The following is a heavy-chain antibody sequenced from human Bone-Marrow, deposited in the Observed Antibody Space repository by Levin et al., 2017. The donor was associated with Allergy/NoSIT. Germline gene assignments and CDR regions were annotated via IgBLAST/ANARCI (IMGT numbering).Heavy chain of an antibody. D-gene: IGHD3-3*01. J-gene: IGHJ4*02. CDR3: ARPGHYDFWSGYYDY. V-gene: IGHV3-30*03. CDR1: GFTFSSYG. CDR2: ISYDGSNK. Sequence: GGSLRLSCAASGFTFSSYGMHWVRQAPGKGLEWVAVISYDGSNKYYADSVKGRFTISRDNSKNTLYLQMNSLRAEDTAVYYCARPGHYDFWSGYYDYWGQGTLVTVSS.